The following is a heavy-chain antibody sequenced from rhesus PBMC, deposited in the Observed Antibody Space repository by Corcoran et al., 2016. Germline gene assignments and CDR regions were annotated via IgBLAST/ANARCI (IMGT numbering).Heavy chain of an antibody. V-gene: IGHV3S16*01. Sequence: EVQLVESGGGLVQPGGSLRLSCAASGFTFSDYYMSWVRQAPEKGLEWFLSICSVSYYIYYADSVKGRFTISRDNAKKSLSLQMNSLKTEDTAVYYCTPGIQYEGDAFDFWGQGLRVTVSS. J-gene: IGHJ3*01. CDR1: GFTFSDYY. D-gene: IGHD4-23*01. CDR2: ICSVSYYI. CDR3: TPGIQYEGDAFDF.